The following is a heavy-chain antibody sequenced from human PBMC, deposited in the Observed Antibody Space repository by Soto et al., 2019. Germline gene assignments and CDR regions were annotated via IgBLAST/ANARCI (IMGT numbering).Heavy chain of an antibody. D-gene: IGHD6-13*01. CDR1: GYTFTSYG. CDR3: ARDSLYSSSWYEEFTYYFDY. J-gene: IGHJ4*02. CDR2: TSAYNGNT. V-gene: IGHV1-18*01. Sequence: GASVKVSCKASGYTFTSYGISWVRQAPGQGLEWMGWTSAYNGNTNYAQKLQGRVTMTTDTSTSTAYMELRSLRSDDTAVYYCARDSLYSSSWYEEFTYYFDYWGQGTLVTVSS.